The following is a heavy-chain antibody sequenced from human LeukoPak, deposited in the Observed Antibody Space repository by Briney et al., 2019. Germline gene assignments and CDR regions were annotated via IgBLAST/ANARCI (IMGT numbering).Heavy chain of an antibody. CDR2: ITSSGSSM. J-gene: IGHJ5*02. V-gene: IGHV3-21*01. CDR3: ARASWLGSGLENWFDP. D-gene: IGHD6-19*01. CDR1: GFTVSSNY. Sequence: GGSLRLSCAASGFTVSSNYMSWVRQAPGKGLEWVSSITSSGSSMYYADSVKGRFTISRDNAESSVYLQMNSLRAEDTAVYYCARASWLGSGLENWFDPWGQGTLVTVSS.